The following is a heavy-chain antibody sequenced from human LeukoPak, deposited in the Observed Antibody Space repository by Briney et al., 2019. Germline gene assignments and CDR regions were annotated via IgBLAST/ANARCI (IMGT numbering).Heavy chain of an antibody. Sequence: PSETLSLTCTVSGGSISSYYWSWIRQSPGKGLEWIGYIYYSGSTNYNPSLKSRVTISVDTSKNQFSLKLSSVTAADTAVYYCARDLTPLEWFSTGYGMDVWVQGTTVTVSS. J-gene: IGHJ6*02. V-gene: IGHV4-59*01. CDR1: GGSISSYY. D-gene: IGHD3-3*01. CDR3: ARDLTPLEWFSTGYGMDV. CDR2: IYYSGST.